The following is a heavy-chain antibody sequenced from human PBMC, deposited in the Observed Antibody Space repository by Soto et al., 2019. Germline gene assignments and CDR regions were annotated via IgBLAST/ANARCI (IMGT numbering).Heavy chain of an antibody. Sequence: QVQLVQSGAEVKKPGSSVKVSCKASGGTFSSYAISWVRQAPGQWLEWMGGIIPIFGTANYAQKFQGRVTITADESTSTAYMELSSLRSEDTAVYYCARNIVVVPAAMPAYYYYMDVWGKGTTVTVSS. CDR2: IIPIFGTA. J-gene: IGHJ6*03. V-gene: IGHV1-69*01. D-gene: IGHD2-2*01. CDR3: ARNIVVVPAAMPAYYYYMDV. CDR1: GGTFSSYA.